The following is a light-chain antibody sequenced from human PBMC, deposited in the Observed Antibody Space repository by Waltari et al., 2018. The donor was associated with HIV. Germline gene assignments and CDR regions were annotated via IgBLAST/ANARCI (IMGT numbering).Light chain of an antibody. CDR2: GAS. V-gene: IGKV3-20*01. Sequence: TQSPGTLSLSPGERATLSCRASQSVDNNYLAWYQHRPGQAPRLLIFGASSRATGIPDRFSASGSGADFTLTISSLDPSDYALYYCQQYATSPRTFGQGTRVEIK. CDR1: QSVDNNY. CDR3: QQYATSPRT. J-gene: IGKJ2*01.